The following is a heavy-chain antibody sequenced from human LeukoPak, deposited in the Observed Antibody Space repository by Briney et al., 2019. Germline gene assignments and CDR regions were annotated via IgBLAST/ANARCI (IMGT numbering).Heavy chain of an antibody. V-gene: IGHV4-39*07. CDR3: ARDSEWELLSQYNWFDP. Sequence: SETLSLTCTVSGGSISSSSYYWGWIRRPPGKGLEWIGSIYYSGSTYYNPSLKSRVTISVDTSKNQFSLKLSSVTAADTAVYYCARDSEWELLSQYNWFDPWGQGTLVTVSS. CDR2: IYYSGST. D-gene: IGHD1-26*01. J-gene: IGHJ5*02. CDR1: GGSISSSSYY.